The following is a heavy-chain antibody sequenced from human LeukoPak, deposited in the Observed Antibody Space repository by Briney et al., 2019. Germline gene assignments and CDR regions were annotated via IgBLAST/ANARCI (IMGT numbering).Heavy chain of an antibody. Sequence: SQTLSLTCTVSGGSVSSGGYYWVWIRQRPGKGLEWIGYIYYTGSTSYNPSLKSRLTIAVDTSKNQFSLKLSSVTATDTAVYYCARVKASSTSWTFYQWGQGALVTVSS. V-gene: IGHV4-31*03. CDR1: GGSVSSGGYY. D-gene: IGHD2-2*01. J-gene: IGHJ4*02. CDR3: ARVKASSTSWTFYQ. CDR2: IYYTGST.